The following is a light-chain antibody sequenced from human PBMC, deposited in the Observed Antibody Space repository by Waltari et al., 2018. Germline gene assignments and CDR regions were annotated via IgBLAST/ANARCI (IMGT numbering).Light chain of an antibody. Sequence: EIEMTQSPATLSVSPGERATVSCRASQRVGNKLAWYQQKPGQAPRLLFYDASTRATGIPVRFSGSGSGTEFTLTISSLQSEDFAVYYCQQSNNWPITFGPGTKVDIK. CDR3: QQSNNWPIT. V-gene: IGKV3-15*01. CDR1: QRVGNK. J-gene: IGKJ3*01. CDR2: DAS.